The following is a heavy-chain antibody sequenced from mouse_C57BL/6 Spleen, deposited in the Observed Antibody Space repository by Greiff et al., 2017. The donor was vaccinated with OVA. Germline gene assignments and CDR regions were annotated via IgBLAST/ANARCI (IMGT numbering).Heavy chain of an antibody. CDR2: IRSNSSNYAT. Sequence: EVQRVESGGGLVQPKGSLKLSCAASGFTFNTYAMHWVRQAPGKGLEWVARIRSNSSNYATYYADSVKDRFTISRDDSQSMLYLQMNNLKTEDTAMYNCVGPGGSSYEAMDYWGQGTSVTVSS. CDR1: GFTFNTYA. J-gene: IGHJ4*01. D-gene: IGHD1-1*01. V-gene: IGHV10-3*01. CDR3: VGPGGSSYEAMDY.